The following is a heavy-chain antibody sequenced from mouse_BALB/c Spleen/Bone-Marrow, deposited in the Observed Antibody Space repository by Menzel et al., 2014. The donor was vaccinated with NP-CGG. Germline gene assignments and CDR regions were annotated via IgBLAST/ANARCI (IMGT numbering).Heavy chain of an antibody. V-gene: IGHV3-2*02. D-gene: IGHD2-1*01. CDR1: GYSITSDYA. Sequence: EVQLQQSGPGLVKPSQSLSLTCTVTGYSITSDYAWNWVRQFPGNKLEWMGYISYSGITGYNPSLKSRISIIRDKSKNQFFLQLSSVTTEDTATYFCARDYGNSVLYYYAMDYWGQGTSVTVSS. J-gene: IGHJ4*01. CDR3: ARDYGNSVLYYYAMDY. CDR2: ISYSGIT.